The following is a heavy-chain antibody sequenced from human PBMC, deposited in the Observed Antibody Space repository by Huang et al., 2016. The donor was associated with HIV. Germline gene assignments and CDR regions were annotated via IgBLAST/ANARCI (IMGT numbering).Heavy chain of an antibody. CDR2: INPNSGGT. J-gene: IGHJ6*02. CDR1: GYTFTGDY. D-gene: IGHD2-2*01. V-gene: IGHV1-2*02. Sequence: QVQLVQSGAEVKKPGASVKVSCKASGYTFTGDYMHWVRQAPGQGLEWMGWINPNSGGTHYAQKFQGRVTMTRDTSISTAYMELSRLRSDDTAVYYCAAGVVPAADYYYYYGMDVWGQGTTVTVSS. CDR3: AAGVVPAADYYYYYGMDV.